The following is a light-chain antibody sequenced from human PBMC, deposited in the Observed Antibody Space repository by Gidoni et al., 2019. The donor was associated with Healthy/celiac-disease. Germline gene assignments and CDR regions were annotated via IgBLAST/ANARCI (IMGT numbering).Light chain of an antibody. CDR1: QSVSSRY. Sequence: EIVFQPSLGTLSLSPGERATLSCRASQSVSSRYLDWYQQKPGQAPRLLIDGASSRATGIPDRFSGSGSGADFTLTISRLEPEDFAVYYCQQYGSSPITFGQGTRLEIK. V-gene: IGKV3-20*01. CDR2: GAS. J-gene: IGKJ5*01. CDR3: QQYGSSPIT.